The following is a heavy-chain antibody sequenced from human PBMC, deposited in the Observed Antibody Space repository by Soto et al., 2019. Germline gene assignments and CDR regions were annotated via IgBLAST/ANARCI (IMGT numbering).Heavy chain of an antibody. V-gene: IGHV1-18*01. D-gene: IGHD6-6*01. CDR1: GYAFSSYG. CDR2: ISAYNGNT. Sequence: SAKALCKASGYAFSSYGISWVRQAPGQGLEWMGWISAYNGNTNYAQKLQGRVTMTTDTSTSTAYMELRSLRSDETAVYYCARADTLVHWFDRWGQGTLVSVSS. CDR3: ARADTLVHWFDR. J-gene: IGHJ5*02.